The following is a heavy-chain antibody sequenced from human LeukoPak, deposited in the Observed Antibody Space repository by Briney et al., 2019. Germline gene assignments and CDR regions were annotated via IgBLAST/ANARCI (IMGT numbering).Heavy chain of an antibody. V-gene: IGHV3-21*01. CDR3: ARDRAAAGTPQDY. CDR2: ISSSSSYI. CDR1: GFTFSSYS. J-gene: IGHJ4*02. Sequence: GGSLRLSCAASGFTFSSYSMNWVRQAPGKGLEWVSSISSSSSYIYYADSVKGRFTISRDNAKNSLYLQMNSLRAKDTAVYYCARDRAAAGTPQDYWGQGTLVTVSS. D-gene: IGHD6-13*01.